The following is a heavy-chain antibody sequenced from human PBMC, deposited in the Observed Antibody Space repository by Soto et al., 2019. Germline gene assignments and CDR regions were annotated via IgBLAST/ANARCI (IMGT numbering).Heavy chain of an antibody. V-gene: IGHV3-30-3*01. J-gene: IGHJ3*02. Sequence: XGSLGLSCAASGFTFSSYAMHGVRQAPGKGLEWVAVISYDGSNKYYADSVKGRFTISRDNSKNTLYLQMNSLRAEDTAVYYCARDSGVATRYAFDIWGQGTMVTVSS. CDR2: ISYDGSNK. CDR3: ARDSGVATRYAFDI. D-gene: IGHD5-12*01. CDR1: GFTFSSYA.